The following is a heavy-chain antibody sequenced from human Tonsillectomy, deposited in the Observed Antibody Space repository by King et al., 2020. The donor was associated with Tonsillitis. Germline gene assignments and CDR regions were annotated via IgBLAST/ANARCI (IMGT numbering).Heavy chain of an antibody. CDR2: ISWNSGSI. CDR3: AKDPTDYGSGSPYFFDY. V-gene: IGHV3-9*01. J-gene: IGHJ4*02. D-gene: IGHD3-10*01. CDR1: GFTFDDYA. Sequence: VQLVESGGGLVQPGRSLRLSCAASGFTFDDYAMHWVRQAPGKGLEWVSGISWNSGSIGYADSVKGRFTISRDNAKNSLYLQMNSLRAEDTALYYCAKDPTDYGSGSPYFFDYWGQGALFTVSS.